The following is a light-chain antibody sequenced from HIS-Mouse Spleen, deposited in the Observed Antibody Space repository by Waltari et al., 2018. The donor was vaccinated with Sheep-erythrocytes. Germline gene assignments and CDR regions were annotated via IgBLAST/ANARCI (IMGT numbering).Light chain of an antibody. CDR2: DVS. V-gene: IGLV2-11*02. CDR1: RSACGVYNY. J-gene: IGLJ1*01. CDR3: CSYAGSYNHV. Sequence: QSALTQPRSVSGSPGQSFTISCTGTRSACGVYNYVSWSHQHPGKAPNLMIYDVSKRPSGVPDRFSGSKSGNTASLTISGLQAEDEADYYCCSYAGSYNHVFATGTKVTVL.